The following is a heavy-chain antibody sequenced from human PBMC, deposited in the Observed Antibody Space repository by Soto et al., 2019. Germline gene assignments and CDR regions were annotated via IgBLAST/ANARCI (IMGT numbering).Heavy chain of an antibody. Sequence: GGSLRLSCAASGFTFSSYEMNWVRQAPGKGLEWVSYISSSGSTIYYADSVKGRLTISRDNAKNSLYLQMNSLRAEDTAVYYCARDKISKVRGVIIVMDVWGQGTTVTVSS. D-gene: IGHD3-10*01. CDR1: GFTFSSYE. CDR2: ISSSGSTI. CDR3: ARDKISKVRGVIIVMDV. V-gene: IGHV3-48*03. J-gene: IGHJ6*02.